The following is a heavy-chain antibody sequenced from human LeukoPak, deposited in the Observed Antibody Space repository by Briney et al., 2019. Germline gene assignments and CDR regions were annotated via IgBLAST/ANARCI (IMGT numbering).Heavy chain of an antibody. V-gene: IGHV1-46*01. CDR2: INPSGGST. Sequence: ASVKVSCKASGYTFTGYCMHWVRQAPGQGLEWMGIINPSGGSTSYAQKLQGRVTMTRDTSTSTVYMELSSLRSEDTAVYYCARDLGDYGDYSYAFDIWGQGTMVTVSS. D-gene: IGHD4-17*01. CDR3: ARDLGDYGDYSYAFDI. J-gene: IGHJ3*02. CDR1: GYTFTGYC.